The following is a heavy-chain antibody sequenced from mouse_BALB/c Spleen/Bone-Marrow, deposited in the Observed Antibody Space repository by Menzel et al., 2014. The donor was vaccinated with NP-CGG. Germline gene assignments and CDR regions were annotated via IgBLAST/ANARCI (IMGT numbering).Heavy chain of an antibody. Sequence: EVQLVESGGGLVQPGGSLRLSCATSGFTFTDYYMSWVRQPPGKALEWLGFIRNKANGYTTEYSASVKGRFTISRDNSQSILYLRMNTLRAEDSATYYCARDNYYGYHWYFDVWGAGTTVTVPS. V-gene: IGHV7-3*02. CDR2: IRNKANGYTT. CDR1: GFTFTDYY. D-gene: IGHD1-2*01. J-gene: IGHJ1*01. CDR3: ARDNYYGYHWYFDV.